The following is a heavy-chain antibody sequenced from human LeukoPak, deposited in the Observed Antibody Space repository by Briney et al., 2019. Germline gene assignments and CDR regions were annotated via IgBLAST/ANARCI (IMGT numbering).Heavy chain of an antibody. CDR2: INPSGGST. CDR1: GYTFTSYY. Sequence: ASVKVSCKASGYTFTSYYMHWVRQAPGQGLEWMGIINPSGGSTSYAQKFQGRVTMTRDTSTSTVYMELSSLRSEDTAVYYCASSPRSYYYGSGSYSQSYNWFDPWGQGTLVTVSS. D-gene: IGHD3-10*01. J-gene: IGHJ5*02. CDR3: ASSPRSYYYGSGSYSQSYNWFDP. V-gene: IGHV1-46*01.